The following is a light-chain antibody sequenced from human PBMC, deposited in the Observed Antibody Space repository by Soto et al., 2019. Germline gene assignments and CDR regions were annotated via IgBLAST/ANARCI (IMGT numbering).Light chain of an antibody. CDR2: EVS. Sequence: QSVLTQPASVSGSPGQSITISCTGTSSDVGGYNYVSWYQQHPGKAPKLMIYEVSNRPSGVSNRFSGSKSGNTASLTIYGLQAEDEADYYCSSYTSSSTLDVFGTGTKLTVL. J-gene: IGLJ1*01. CDR1: SSDVGGYNY. V-gene: IGLV2-14*01. CDR3: SSYTSSSTLDV.